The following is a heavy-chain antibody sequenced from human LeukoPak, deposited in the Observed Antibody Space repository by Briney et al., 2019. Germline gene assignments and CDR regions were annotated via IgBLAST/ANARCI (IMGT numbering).Heavy chain of an antibody. Sequence: ASVKVSCKASGYTFTGYYMHWVRQAPGQGLEWMGWINPNSGGTNYAQKFQGWVTMTRDTSISTAYMELSRLRSDDTAVYYCARDGSSGQVDFDYWGQGTLVTVSS. D-gene: IGHD6-19*01. CDR3: ARDGSSGQVDFDY. V-gene: IGHV1-2*04. CDR1: GYTFTGYY. CDR2: INPNSGGT. J-gene: IGHJ4*02.